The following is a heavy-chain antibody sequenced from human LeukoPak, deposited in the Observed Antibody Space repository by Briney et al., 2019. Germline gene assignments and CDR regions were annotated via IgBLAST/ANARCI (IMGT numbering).Heavy chain of an antibody. V-gene: IGHV3-21*01. CDR1: GFTFSSYS. D-gene: IGHD6-13*01. CDR3: AGGVIAAAGIYDY. J-gene: IGHJ4*02. Sequence: PGGSLRLSCAASGFTFSSYSMNWVRQAPGKGLEWVSSISSSSSYIYYADSVKGRFTISRDNAKNSLYLQMNSLRAEDTAVYYSAGGVIAAAGIYDYWGQGTLVTVSS. CDR2: ISSSSSYI.